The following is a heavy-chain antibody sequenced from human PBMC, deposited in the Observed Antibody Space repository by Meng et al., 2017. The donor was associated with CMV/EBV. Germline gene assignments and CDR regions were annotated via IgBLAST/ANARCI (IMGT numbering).Heavy chain of an antibody. Sequence: PLKDACPTSVHPPHARTLTFTFSGFSLSTSGVGVGWIRQPPGKALEWLALIYWDDDKRYSPSLKSRLTITKDTSKNQVVLTMTNMDPVDTATYYCAHRGQSSGWAILYFDYWGQGTLVTVSS. D-gene: IGHD6-19*01. CDR1: GFSLSTSGVG. V-gene: IGHV2-5*02. CDR2: IYWDDDK. J-gene: IGHJ4*02. CDR3: AHRGQSSGWAILYFDY.